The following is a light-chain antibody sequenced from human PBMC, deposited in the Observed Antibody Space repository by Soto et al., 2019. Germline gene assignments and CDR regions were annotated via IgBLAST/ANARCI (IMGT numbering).Light chain of an antibody. Sequence: DIQMTQSPSTLSASVGGRVIITCRASQGISSWLAWYQQKSGKAPKLLITKASSLESGVPSRFSGSGSGTEFTLTISRLQPDDFATYHCQQYESYPYTFGQGTKLEIK. CDR3: QQYESYPYT. CDR1: QGISSW. V-gene: IGKV1-5*03. CDR2: KAS. J-gene: IGKJ2*01.